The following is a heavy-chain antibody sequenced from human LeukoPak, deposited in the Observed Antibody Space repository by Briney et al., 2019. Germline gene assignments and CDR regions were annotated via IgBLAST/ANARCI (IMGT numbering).Heavy chain of an antibody. J-gene: IGHJ4*02. CDR1: GYTFTAYY. Sequence: ASVKVSCKASGYTFTAYYVHWVRQAPGQGLEWMGWITPNSGGTEYAQKFQGRVTMTRDTSISTAYMELNRLRSDDTAVYYCARGVIAAAGQYFDYWGQGTLVTVSS. CDR3: ARGVIAAAGQYFDY. CDR2: ITPNSGGT. V-gene: IGHV1-2*02. D-gene: IGHD6-13*01.